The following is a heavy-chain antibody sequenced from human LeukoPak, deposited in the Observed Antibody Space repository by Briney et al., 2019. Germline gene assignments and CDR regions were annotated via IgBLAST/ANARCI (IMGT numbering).Heavy chain of an antibody. V-gene: IGHV3-23*01. CDR2: SGSGYNT. D-gene: IGHD3-22*01. CDR3: AKSQWFEWFDP. Sequence: GGSLRLSCAASGFTFSNYAMSWVRQAPGKGLEWVISGSGYNTYYADSVKGRFTISRDNSKNTLYLQMNSLRAEDTAVYYCAKSQWFEWFDPWGQGTLVTVSS. J-gene: IGHJ5*02. CDR1: GFTFSNYA.